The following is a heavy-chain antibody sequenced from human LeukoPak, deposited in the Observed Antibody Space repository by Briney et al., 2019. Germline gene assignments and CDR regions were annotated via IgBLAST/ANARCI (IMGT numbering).Heavy chain of an antibody. Sequence: TQTLSLTYAVYWGSLSGYYWSCIRQPTVKGQDWIGEINHSGSTNYNPSHKCRVTISVDTSKNQFSLKLGSVTAADTAVYYCARVSLFSITMVRGVSNWFDPWGQGTLVTVSS. J-gene: IGHJ5*02. V-gene: IGHV4-34*01. CDR2: INHSGST. CDR3: ARVSLFSITMVRGVSNWFDP. CDR1: WGSLSGYY. D-gene: IGHD3-10*01.